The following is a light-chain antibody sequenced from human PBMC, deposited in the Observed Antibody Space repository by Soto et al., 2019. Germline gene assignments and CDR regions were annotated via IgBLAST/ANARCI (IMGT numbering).Light chain of an antibody. CDR1: QSVDRN. Sequence: EIVLTQSPVTLSLSPGERATLSCRASQSVDRNLAWYRQKPGQPPRLLIYGASNRAAGIPARFSGSGSGTEFTLTISSLEPADFAVYYCQQRSKWPLTFGGGTEVEIK. V-gene: IGKV3-11*01. J-gene: IGKJ4*01. CDR2: GAS. CDR3: QQRSKWPLT.